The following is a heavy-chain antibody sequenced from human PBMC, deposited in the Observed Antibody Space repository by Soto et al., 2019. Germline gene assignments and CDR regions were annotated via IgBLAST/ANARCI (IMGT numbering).Heavy chain of an antibody. CDR1: GFTVSSNY. CDR2: IYSGGST. CDR3: ARGGFCYYGSGSYCDY. D-gene: IGHD3-10*01. V-gene: IGHV3-66*01. J-gene: IGHJ4*02. Sequence: EVQLVESGGGLVQPGGSLRLSCAASGFTVSSNYMSWVRQAPGKGLEWVSVIYSGGSTYYADSVKGRFTISRDNSKNPLYLQMNSLRAEDTAVYYCARGGFCYYGSGSYCDYWGQGTLVTVSS.